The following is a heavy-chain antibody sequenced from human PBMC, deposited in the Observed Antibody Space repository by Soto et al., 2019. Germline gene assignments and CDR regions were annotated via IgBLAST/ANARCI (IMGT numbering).Heavy chain of an antibody. J-gene: IGHJ4*01. V-gene: IGHV1-2*04. Sequence: GASVKVSCKTSGYSFTDYKLHWVRQAPGQGLEWMGWVDPNGGGSNSAQKFQRSATMTWDTSITTAYLDLTRLTTNDTATYFCATWVDYGDFEGFDFWG. CDR1: GYSFTDYK. CDR2: VDPNGGGS. CDR3: ATWVDYGDFEGFDF. D-gene: IGHD4-17*01.